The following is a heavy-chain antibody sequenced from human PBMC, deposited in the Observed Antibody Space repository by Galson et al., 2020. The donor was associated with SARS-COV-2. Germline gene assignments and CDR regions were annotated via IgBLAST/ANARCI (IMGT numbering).Heavy chain of an antibody. J-gene: IGHJ4*02. CDR2: ISGSGGST. CDR1: GFTYSSYA. V-gene: IGHV3-23*01. CDR3: AKPKGGYDFRSGYPFDY. D-gene: IGHD3-3*01. Sequence: GGSLRLSCAASGFTYSSYAMSWVRQAPGKGLEWVSAISGSGGSTYCADSVKGRFTISRDNSKNTLFLQMSGLRAEDTAVYYCAKPKGGYDFRSGYPFDYWGQGTLVTVSS.